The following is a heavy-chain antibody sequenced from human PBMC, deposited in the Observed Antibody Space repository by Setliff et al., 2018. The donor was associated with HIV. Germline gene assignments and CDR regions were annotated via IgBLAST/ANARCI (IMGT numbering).Heavy chain of an antibody. D-gene: IGHD3-16*01. CDR3: ALLEVPFIGGRIPSF. CDR2: INHSGGT. V-gene: IGHV4-34*01. J-gene: IGHJ4*02. CDR1: NGSFNGYY. Sequence: SETLSLTCAVYNGSFNGYYWSWIRQPPGKGLEWIGEINHSGGTTYNPSLNGRVGISVDTSKNQFSLKLITLTVADTAMYYCALLEVPFIGGRIPSFWGQGTLVTVSS.